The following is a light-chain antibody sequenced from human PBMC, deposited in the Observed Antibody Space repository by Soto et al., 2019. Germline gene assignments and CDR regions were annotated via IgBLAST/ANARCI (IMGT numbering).Light chain of an antibody. Sequence: DIVLTQSPGTLSLSVGERAALSCRASQTVTDTYLAWYQQKPGQAPRLIIYGTSIKATGISDRFTGSGSGTDFTLTIRRLAPEDFAVYYCQQYGSSPVTFGGGTRVEI. CDR3: QQYGSSPVT. J-gene: IGKJ4*01. CDR1: QTVTDTY. CDR2: GTS. V-gene: IGKV3-20*01.